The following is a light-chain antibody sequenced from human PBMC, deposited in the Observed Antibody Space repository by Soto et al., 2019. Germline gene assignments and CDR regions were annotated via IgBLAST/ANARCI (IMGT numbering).Light chain of an antibody. V-gene: IGKV3-11*01. Sequence: EIVLTQSPATLSLSLGESATLSCRSSQSVSSYLAWYQQKPGQGPRLLIYDASNRATGIPARFSGSGSGTDFTLTISSLEPEDFAVYYCQQRSNWPPWTFGQGTKVDIK. J-gene: IGKJ1*01. CDR3: QQRSNWPPWT. CDR1: QSVSSY. CDR2: DAS.